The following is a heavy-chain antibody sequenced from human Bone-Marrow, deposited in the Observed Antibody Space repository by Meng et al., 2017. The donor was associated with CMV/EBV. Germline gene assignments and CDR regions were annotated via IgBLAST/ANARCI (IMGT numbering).Heavy chain of an antibody. J-gene: IGHJ4*02. Sequence: SETLSLTCTVSGGPISGYYWSWVRQPPGKGLEWIGYIYYSGSTNYNPSLKSRVTISVDTSKNQFSLKLSSVTAADTAVYYCARLPSWYYYDSSGYYRSSYWGQGTLVTVSS. CDR1: GGPISGYY. CDR3: ARLPSWYYYDSSGYYRSSY. D-gene: IGHD3-22*01. V-gene: IGHV4-59*12. CDR2: IYYSGST.